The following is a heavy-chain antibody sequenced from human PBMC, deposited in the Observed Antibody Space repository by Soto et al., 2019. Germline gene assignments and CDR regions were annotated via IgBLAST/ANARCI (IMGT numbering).Heavy chain of an antibody. V-gene: IGHV4-4*07. CDR3: ASAGRWYGIFDY. Sequence: QVQLQESGPGLVKPSEPLSLTCTVSGGSISSYYWSWIRQPDGKGLEWIGRIYTSGSTNYNPSLKSRVTMSVDTSKNQFALKLSSVTAADTAVYYCASAGRWYGIFDYWGQGTLVTVSS. CDR2: IYTSGST. J-gene: IGHJ4*02. CDR1: GGSISSYY. D-gene: IGHD2-15*01.